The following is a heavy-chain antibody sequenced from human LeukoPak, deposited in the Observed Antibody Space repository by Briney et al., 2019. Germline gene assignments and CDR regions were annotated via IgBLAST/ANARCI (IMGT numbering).Heavy chain of an antibody. D-gene: IGHD1-1*01. CDR1: GFTFSSYS. J-gene: IGHJ4*02. CDR2: ISSSSSTI. Sequence: GGSLRLSCAASGFTFSSYSMNWVRQAPGKGLEWVSYISSSSSTIYYADSVKGRFTISRDNAKNSLYLQMNSLRAEDTAVYYCASGGGMRGGGNEYWGQGTLVTVSS. CDR3: ASGGGMRGGGNEY. V-gene: IGHV3-48*04.